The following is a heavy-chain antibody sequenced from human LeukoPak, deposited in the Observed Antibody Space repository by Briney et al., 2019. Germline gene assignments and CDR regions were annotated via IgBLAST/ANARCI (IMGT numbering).Heavy chain of an antibody. CDR1: GGSISSGSYY. CDR2: MYTSGST. Sequence: SETLSLTCTVSGGSISSGSYYWSWIRQPAGQGLEYIGRMYTSGSTNYNPSLKSRVTISVDTSKNQFSLKLSSVTAADTAVYYCAGLIRPGWFDPWGQGTLVTVSS. CDR3: AGLIRPGWFDP. D-gene: IGHD1-14*01. V-gene: IGHV4-61*02. J-gene: IGHJ5*02.